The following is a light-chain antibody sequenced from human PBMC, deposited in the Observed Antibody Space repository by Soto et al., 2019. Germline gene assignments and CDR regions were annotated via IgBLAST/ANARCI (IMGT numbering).Light chain of an antibody. CDR3: QKYNSAPLT. CDR1: QDISNY. Sequence: SLSASVGDRVTITCRASQDISNYLAWYQQKPGQVPKFLIYAASTLQPGVPSPFSGSGSGTDFTPTISSLQSEDVATYYCQKYNSAPLTFGPGTKVDIK. J-gene: IGKJ3*01. V-gene: IGKV1-27*01. CDR2: AAS.